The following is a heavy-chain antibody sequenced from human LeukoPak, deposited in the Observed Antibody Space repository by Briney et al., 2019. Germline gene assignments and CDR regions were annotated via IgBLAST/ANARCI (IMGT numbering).Heavy chain of an antibody. CDR1: GGSFSGYH. Sequence: SETLSLTCAVYGGSFSGYHWSWIRQPPGKGLEWIGEINDSGSTNYNPSLKSRVTISVDTSKNQFSLKLSSVTAADTAVYYCTRGRAGYCSSTSCSKYYYYYYMDVWGKGTTVTVSS. D-gene: IGHD2-2*01. V-gene: IGHV4-34*01. J-gene: IGHJ6*03. CDR2: INDSGST. CDR3: TRGRAGYCSSTSCSKYYYYYYMDV.